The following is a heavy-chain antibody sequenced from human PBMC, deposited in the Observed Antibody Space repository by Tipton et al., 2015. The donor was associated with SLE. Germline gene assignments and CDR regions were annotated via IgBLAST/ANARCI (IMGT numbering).Heavy chain of an antibody. Sequence: TLSLTCTVSGGSISYSYWSWIRQPPGKGLEWVGYIFYSGSTNYNPSLKSRVTISVDTSKNQFSLQLTSVTAADTAVYYCARGASDAFDIWGQGTLVTVSS. CDR2: IFYSGST. D-gene: IGHD3-16*01. J-gene: IGHJ3*02. V-gene: IGHV4-59*12. CDR3: ARGASDAFDI. CDR1: GGSISYSY.